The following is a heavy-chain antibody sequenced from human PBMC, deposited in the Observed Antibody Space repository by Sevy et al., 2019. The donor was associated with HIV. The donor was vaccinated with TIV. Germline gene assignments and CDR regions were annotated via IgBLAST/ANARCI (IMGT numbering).Heavy chain of an antibody. J-gene: IGHJ4*02. V-gene: IGHV1-69*04. CDR1: GGTFSSYA. CDR3: ARDLGFHDY. Sequence: ASVKVSCKASGGTFSSYAISWVRQAPGQGLEWMGRIIPILGIANYSQKFQGRVTITADKSTSTAYMELSSLRSEDTAVYYRARDLGFHDYWGQGTLVTVSS. CDR2: IIPILGIA.